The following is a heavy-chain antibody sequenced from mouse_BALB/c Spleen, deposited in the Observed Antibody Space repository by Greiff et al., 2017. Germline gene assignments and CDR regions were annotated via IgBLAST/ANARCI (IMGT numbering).Heavy chain of an antibody. V-gene: IGHV2-6-7*01. J-gene: IGHJ2*01. CDR3: ARETRNFYFDY. CDR2: IWGDGST. Sequence: LVAPSQSLSIPCTVSGFSLTGYGVNWVRQPPGKGLEWLGMIWGDGSTDYNSALKSRLSISKDNSKSQVFLKMNSLQTDDTARYYCARETRNFYFDYWGQGTTLTVSS. CDR1: GFSLTGYG. D-gene: IGHD2-1*01.